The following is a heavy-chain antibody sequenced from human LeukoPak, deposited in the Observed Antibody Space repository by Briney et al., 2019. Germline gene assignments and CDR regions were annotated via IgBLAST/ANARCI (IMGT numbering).Heavy chain of an antibody. D-gene: IGHD3-10*01. CDR2: INPSGGST. CDR3: AKGPRITLVRGGQWYYYMDV. J-gene: IGHJ6*03. CDR1: GYTFTSYY. V-gene: IGHV1-46*01. Sequence: GASVKVSCKASGYTFTSYYMYWVRQAPGQGLEWMGIINPSGGSTNYAQKFQGRVTVTKDTSTSTVYMELSSLRSEDTAVYYCAKGPRITLVRGGQWYYYMDVWGKGTTVTISS.